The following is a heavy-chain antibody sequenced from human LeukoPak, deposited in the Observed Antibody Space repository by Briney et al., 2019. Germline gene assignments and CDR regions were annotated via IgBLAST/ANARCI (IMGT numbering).Heavy chain of an antibody. Sequence: SETLSLTCAVSGSSINNKKWWSWVRQPPGQGLEWIGEIYQSGSTNYNPSLKSRVTISVDKSKNQFSLKLTSVTAADTAVYYCAKSGDYCLDYWGPGTLVTVSS. J-gene: IGHJ4*02. V-gene: IGHV4-4*02. CDR3: AKSGDYCLDY. D-gene: IGHD3-3*01. CDR2: IYQSGST. CDR1: GSSINNKKW.